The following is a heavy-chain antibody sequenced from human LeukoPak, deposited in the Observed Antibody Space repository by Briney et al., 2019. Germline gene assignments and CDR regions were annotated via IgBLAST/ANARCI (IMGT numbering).Heavy chain of an antibody. Sequence: GGSLRLSCAASGFTFSSYSMNWVRQAPGKGLEWVPSISSSSSYIYYADSVKGRFTISRDNAKNSLYLQMNSLRAEDTAVYYCAREAYDYGDYFVDYWGQGTLVTVSS. V-gene: IGHV3-21*01. D-gene: IGHD4-17*01. J-gene: IGHJ4*02. CDR2: ISSSSSYI. CDR3: AREAYDYGDYFVDY. CDR1: GFTFSSYS.